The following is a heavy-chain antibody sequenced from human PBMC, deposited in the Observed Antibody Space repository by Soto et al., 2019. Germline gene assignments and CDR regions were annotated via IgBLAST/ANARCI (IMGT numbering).Heavy chain of an antibody. J-gene: IGHJ6*03. D-gene: IGHD6-13*01. CDR3: ERRGYCSRWPNVYMDV. CDR2: ISNNGAHT. V-gene: IGHV3-64*01. Sequence: EAQLVESGVGLVQPGGSLRLSCAASGFTFSNYEMNWVRQAPGKMLDYVSGISNNGAHTDYAKSVNGRFTISRDNPANTLYLQMGSLRAEDMASYYCERRGYCSRWPNVYMDVWGKGTTVTVSS. CDR1: GFTFSNYE.